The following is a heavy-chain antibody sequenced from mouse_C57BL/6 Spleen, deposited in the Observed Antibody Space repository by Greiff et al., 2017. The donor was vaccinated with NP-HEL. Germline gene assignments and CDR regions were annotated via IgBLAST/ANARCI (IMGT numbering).Heavy chain of an antibody. CDR1: GYSITSGYD. J-gene: IGHJ2*01. V-gene: IGHV3-1*01. CDR3: ARGGDASYYFDY. Sequence: EVKLQESGPGMVKPSQSLSLTCTVTGYSITSGYDWHWIRHFPGNKLEWMGYISYSGSTNYNPSLKSRISITHDTSKNHFFLKLNSVTTEDTATYYCARGGDASYYFDYWGQGTTLTVSS. CDR2: ISYSGST.